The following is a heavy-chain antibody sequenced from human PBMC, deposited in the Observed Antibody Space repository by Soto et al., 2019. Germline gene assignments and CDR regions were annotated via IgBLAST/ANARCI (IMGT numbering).Heavy chain of an antibody. J-gene: IGHJ4*02. CDR1: GASISSPSYY. CDR2: IYYSGTT. D-gene: IGHD3-3*01. V-gene: IGHV4-39*02. Sequence: PSETLSLTCTVSGASISSPSYYWGWIRLSPGKGLEWLGSIYYSGTTHYNPSLKSRVSLSVDTSKMQFSLNLASATAADTAVYYCAREGGRRITIFGVVMAPFDYWGQGTLVTVS. CDR3: AREGGRRITIFGVVMAPFDY.